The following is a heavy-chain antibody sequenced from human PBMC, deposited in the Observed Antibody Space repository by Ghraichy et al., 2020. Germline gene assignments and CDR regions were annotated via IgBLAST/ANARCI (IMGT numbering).Heavy chain of an antibody. CDR2: IYYSGST. D-gene: IGHD7-27*01. Sequence: SQTLSLTCTVSGGSISSSSYYWAWIRQPPGEALEWIGTIYYSGSTYYNPSLKSRVTISMDTSENLFSLRLSSVSAADTAIYFCARQQVQSWGRTDYWGRGTLVTVSS. J-gene: IGHJ4*02. V-gene: IGHV4-39*01. CDR1: GGSISSSSYY. CDR3: ARQQVQSWGRTDY.